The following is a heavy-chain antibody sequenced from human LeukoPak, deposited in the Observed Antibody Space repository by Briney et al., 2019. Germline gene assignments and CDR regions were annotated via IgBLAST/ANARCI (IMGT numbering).Heavy chain of an antibody. V-gene: IGHV4-4*07. Sequence: SETLSLTCTVSGGSISSYYWSWLRQPAGKGLEGIGRIYTSGSTNYNPSLKSRVTMSVDTSKNQFSLKLSSVTAADTAVYYCARAMYSGSLNWFDPWGQGTLVTVSS. CDR1: GGSISSYY. D-gene: IGHD1-26*01. J-gene: IGHJ5*02. CDR2: IYTSGST. CDR3: ARAMYSGSLNWFDP.